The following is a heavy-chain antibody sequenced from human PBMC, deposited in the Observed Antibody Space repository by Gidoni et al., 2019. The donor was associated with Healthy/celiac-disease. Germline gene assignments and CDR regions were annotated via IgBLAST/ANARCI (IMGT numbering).Heavy chain of an antibody. Sequence: QVPLVQSGAEVKKPGASVKVSCKASGYTFPSSGIRWVRQAPGQGLEWMGWISAYNGNTNYAQKLQGRVTMTTDTSTSTAYMELRSLRSDDTAVYYCARDQTPMITFGGVCPYWGQGTLVTVSS. CDR1: GYTFPSSG. J-gene: IGHJ4*02. CDR3: ARDQTPMITFGGVCPY. V-gene: IGHV1-18*01. CDR2: ISAYNGNT. D-gene: IGHD3-16*01.